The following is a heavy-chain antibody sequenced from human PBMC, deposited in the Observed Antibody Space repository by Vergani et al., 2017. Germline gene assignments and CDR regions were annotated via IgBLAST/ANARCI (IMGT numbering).Heavy chain of an antibody. J-gene: IGHJ6*02. CDR1: GGTFSSYA. Sequence: QVQLVQSGAEVKKPGSSVKVSCKASGGTFSSYAISWVRQAPGQGLEWMGWISAYNGNTNYAQKLQGRVTMTTDTSTSTAYMELRSLRSDDTAVYYCAGDPDIVVVPAAPYYYYYYGMDVWGQXP. V-gene: IGHV1-18*01. D-gene: IGHD2-2*01. CDR2: ISAYNGNT. CDR3: AGDPDIVVVPAAPYYYYYYGMDV.